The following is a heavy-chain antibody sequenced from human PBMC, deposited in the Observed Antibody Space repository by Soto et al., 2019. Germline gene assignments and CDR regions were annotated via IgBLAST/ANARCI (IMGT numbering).Heavy chain of an antibody. V-gene: IGHV1-2*02. Sequence: GASVKVSCKASGYTFTGYYMHWVRQAPGQGLEWMGWINPNSGGTNYAQKFQGRVTMTRDTSISTAYMELSRLRSDDTAVYYCAREGDDSSCLDAFDIWGQGTMVTV. CDR1: GYTFTGYY. D-gene: IGHD3-22*01. CDR3: AREGDDSSCLDAFDI. J-gene: IGHJ3*02. CDR2: INPNSGGT.